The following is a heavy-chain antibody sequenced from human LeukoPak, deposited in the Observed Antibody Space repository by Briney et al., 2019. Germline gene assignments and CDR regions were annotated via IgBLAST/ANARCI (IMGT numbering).Heavy chain of an antibody. V-gene: IGHV4-59*01. D-gene: IGHD6-19*01. CDR1: GGSMSSYY. CDR3: ARPNQWLVPYFFDS. J-gene: IGHJ4*02. Sequence: SETLSLTCSVSGGSMSSYYWSWIRQSPGKGLEWIGNIYSSGGTNYNPSLKSRVTISIDTSTNQFSLKLTSVTPADAAVYYCARPNQWLVPYFFDSWGQGYMVTVSS. CDR2: IYSSGGT.